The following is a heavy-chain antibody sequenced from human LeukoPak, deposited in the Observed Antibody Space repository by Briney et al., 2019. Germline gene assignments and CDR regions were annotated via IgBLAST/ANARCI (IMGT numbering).Heavy chain of an antibody. D-gene: IGHD3-3*02. CDR1: GGSFSGYY. Sequence: PSETLSLTCAVYGGSFSGYYWSWIRQPPGKGLEWIGNIYYSGTTYCNPSLKSRVTISVDTSKNQFSLRLSSVTAADTAVYYCARDYHLAVGRLVQFDNWGQGTLVTVSS. CDR2: IYYSGTT. J-gene: IGHJ4*02. CDR3: ARDYHLAVGRLVQFDN. V-gene: IGHV4-34*01.